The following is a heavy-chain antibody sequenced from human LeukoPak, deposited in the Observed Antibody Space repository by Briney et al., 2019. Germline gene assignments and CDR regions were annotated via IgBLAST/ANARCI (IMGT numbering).Heavy chain of an antibody. CDR1: GFTFSSYA. V-gene: IGHV3-23*01. CDR2: ISGNGGNT. CDR3: AKLVTHFDY. D-gene: IGHD4-23*01. Sequence: PGRSLRLSCAASGFTFSSYAMSWVSQAPGKGLEWVSSISGNGGNTYYADSVKGRFTISRDNSKNTLHMHMNSLRAEDTAVYYCAKLVTHFDYWGQGTLVTVSS. J-gene: IGHJ4*02.